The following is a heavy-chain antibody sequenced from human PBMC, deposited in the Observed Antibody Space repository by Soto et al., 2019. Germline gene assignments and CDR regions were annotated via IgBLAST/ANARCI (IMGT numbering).Heavy chain of an antibody. D-gene: IGHD6-13*01. V-gene: IGHV3-23*01. CDR2: ISGGGDRT. Sequence: EAQLLESGGSLVQPGGSLRLSCAASGFSFSSYAMNWVRQAPGKGLEWVSIISGGGDRTYYADSVKGRFTISRDNSKNTLYLQMNSLRAEDTAVYHCANASRGPLSSRSSDANHFDSWGQGTLVTVPS. CDR3: ANASRGPLSSRSSDANHFDS. J-gene: IGHJ4*02. CDR1: GFSFSSYA.